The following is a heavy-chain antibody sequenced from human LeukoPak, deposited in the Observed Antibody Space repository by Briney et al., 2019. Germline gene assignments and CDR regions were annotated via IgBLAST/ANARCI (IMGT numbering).Heavy chain of an antibody. Sequence: GASVKVSCKTSGIIFSRDGITWVRQAPGQGREGMGGIIPRFGKANYPQKFQGRITITADESTSTAYMELSSLRSEDTAVYFCARVQMATTINNFYFDYWGPGTLVTVSS. CDR3: ARVQMATTINNFYFDY. J-gene: IGHJ4*02. D-gene: IGHD5-24*01. CDR2: IIPRFGKA. V-gene: IGHV1-69*13. CDR1: GIIFSRDG.